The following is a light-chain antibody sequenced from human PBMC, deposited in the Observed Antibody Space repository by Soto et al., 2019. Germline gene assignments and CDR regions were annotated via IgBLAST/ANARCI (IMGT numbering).Light chain of an antibody. CDR3: QQTFSFPLT. V-gene: IGKV1-39*01. CDR2: TAS. J-gene: IGKJ3*01. CDR1: QNINNF. Sequence: DIQMTQSPASLSASVGHRVTISCRASQNINNFLHWYQQKPGKAPSLLIYTASTLQTGVPSRFSGSGSGTDLTLTINSLQPEDFATYFCQQTFSFPLTFGPGTKVDI.